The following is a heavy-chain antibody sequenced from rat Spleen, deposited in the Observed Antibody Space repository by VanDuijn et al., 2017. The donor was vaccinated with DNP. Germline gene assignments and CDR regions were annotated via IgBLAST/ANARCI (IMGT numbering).Heavy chain of an antibody. CDR1: GLTFSDYA. J-gene: IGHJ4*01. V-gene: IGHV5S23*01. CDR2: ISTGGSDI. CDR3: ASFTTVVTGVMDA. Sequence: EVQLVESGGGLVQPGRSLKLSCAASGLTFSDYAMAWVRQAPTKGLEWVAFISTGGSDIYYRDSVKGRFTIFRDNAKSTLYLQMDSLRSEDTATDYCASFTTVVTGVMDAWGQGASVTVSS. D-gene: IGHD1-1*01.